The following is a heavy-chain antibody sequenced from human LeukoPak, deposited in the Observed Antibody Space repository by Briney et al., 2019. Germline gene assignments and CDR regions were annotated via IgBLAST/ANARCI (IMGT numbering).Heavy chain of an antibody. Sequence: GGSLRLSCAASGFTFDDYAMHWVRQAPGKGLEWVSGISWNSGSIGYADSVKGRFTISRDNAKNSLYLQMNSLRAEDTAVFYCARFREFSSRYMDVWGKGTTVTVSS. V-gene: IGHV3-9*01. CDR1: GFTFDDYA. CDR3: ARFREFSSRYMDV. D-gene: IGHD3-10*01. J-gene: IGHJ6*03. CDR2: ISWNSGSI.